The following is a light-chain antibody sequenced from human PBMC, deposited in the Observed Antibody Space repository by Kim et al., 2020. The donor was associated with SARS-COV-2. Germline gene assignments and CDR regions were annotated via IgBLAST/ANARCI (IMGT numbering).Light chain of an antibody. CDR3: SAWDSSLSAQV. J-gene: IGLJ3*02. CDR2: RNN. V-gene: IGLV10-54*01. CDR1: SNNVGDQG. Sequence: RQTDTQTCTGSSNNVGDQGAAWQQQHQGHAPKRLFYRNNNRPSGIADRLSASRAGNTASLTIIGLQPEDEADYYCSAWDSSLSAQVFGGGTQLTVL.